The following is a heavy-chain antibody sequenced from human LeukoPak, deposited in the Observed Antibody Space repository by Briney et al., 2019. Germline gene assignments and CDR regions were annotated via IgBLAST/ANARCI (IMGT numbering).Heavy chain of an antibody. J-gene: IGHJ4*02. CDR3: AKLRIVGATRDGFDY. V-gene: IGHV3-23*01. CDR2: ISGSGGST. D-gene: IGHD1-26*01. CDR1: GFTFSSYA. Sequence: GGSLRLSCEASGFTFSSYAMSWVRQAPGKGLEWVSAISGSGGSTYYADSVKGRFTISRDNSKNTLYLQMNSLRAEDTAVYYCAKLRIVGATRDGFDYWGQGTLVTVSS.